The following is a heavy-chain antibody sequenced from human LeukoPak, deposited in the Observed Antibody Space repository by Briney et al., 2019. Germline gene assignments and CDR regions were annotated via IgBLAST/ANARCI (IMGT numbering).Heavy chain of an antibody. CDR2: ISSSSSDI. J-gene: IGHJ6*02. CDR3: ARDRMVRGVIVYYGMDV. V-gene: IGHV3-21*01. Sequence: GGSLRLSCAASGFTFSSYSMSWVRQAPGKGLEWVSSISSSSSDIYYADSVKGRFTISRDNAKNSLYLQMNSLRAEHTAVYYCARDRMVRGVIVYYGMDVWGQGTTVTVSS. CDR1: GFTFSSYS. D-gene: IGHD3-10*01.